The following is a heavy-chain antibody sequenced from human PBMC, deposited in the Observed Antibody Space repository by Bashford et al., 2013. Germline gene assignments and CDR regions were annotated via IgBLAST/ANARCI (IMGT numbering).Heavy chain of an antibody. CDR1: GGSVTDHF. V-gene: IGHV4-59*02. CDR3: ARVVVVAANQGGWFDP. J-gene: IGHJ5*02. Sequence: SETLSLTCSVSGGSVTDHFYTWVRQTPGKGLEWIGCVHHTGIRTYNPSLTSRVIMSIDTSMNEVSLHLLSVSLADTAVYYCARVVVVAANQGGWFDPWGQGTLVTVSS. CDR2: VHHTGIR. D-gene: IGHD2-15*01.